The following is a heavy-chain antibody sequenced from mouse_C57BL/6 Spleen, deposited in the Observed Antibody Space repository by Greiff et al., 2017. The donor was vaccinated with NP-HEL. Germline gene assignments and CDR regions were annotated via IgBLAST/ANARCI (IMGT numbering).Heavy chain of an antibody. D-gene: IGHD4-1*02. CDR1: GYSFTGYY. Sequence: VQLQQSGPELVKPGASVKISCKASGYSFTGYYMNWVKQSPEKSLEWIGEINPSTGGTTYNQKFKAKTTLTVDKSSSTAYMQLKSLTSEDSAVYYSARSATGVFDYWGQGTTLTVSS. CDR2: INPSTGGT. J-gene: IGHJ2*01. CDR3: ARSATGVFDY. V-gene: IGHV1-42*01.